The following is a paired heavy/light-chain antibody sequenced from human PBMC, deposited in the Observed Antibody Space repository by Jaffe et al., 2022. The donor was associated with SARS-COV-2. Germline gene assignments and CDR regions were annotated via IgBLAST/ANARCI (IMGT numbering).Light chain of an antibody. CDR3: QQVNSYPYT. J-gene: IGKJ2*01. Sequence: DIQLTQSPSFLSASVGDRVTITCRASQGISSYLAWYQQKPGKAPKLLIYAASTLQSGVPSRFGGSGSGTEFTLTISSLQPEDSATYYCQQVNSYPYTFGQGTKLEIK. V-gene: IGKV1-9*01. CDR1: QGISSY. CDR2: AAS.
Heavy chain of an antibody. CDR1: GFTFSSYA. Sequence: EVQLLESGGGLVQPGGSLRLSCAASGFTFSSYAMSWVRQAPGKGLEWVSVIVGRGIYTYYADSVKGRFTISRDNSKNTLYLQMNSLRGEDTAVYYCAKGRGGNGGEDYSDLWGQGTLVTVSS. CDR2: IVGRGIYT. V-gene: IGHV3-23*01. D-gene: IGHD2-21*01. CDR3: AKGRGGNGGEDYSDL. J-gene: IGHJ5*02.